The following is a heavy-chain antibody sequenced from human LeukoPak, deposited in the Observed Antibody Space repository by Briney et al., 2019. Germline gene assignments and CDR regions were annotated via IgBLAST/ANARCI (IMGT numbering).Heavy chain of an antibody. D-gene: IGHD5-24*01. CDR2: INAGNGNT. CDR1: GYTFTSYA. J-gene: IGHJ4*02. V-gene: IGHV1-3*01. CDR3: ARVGARWLPLVPYY. Sequence: ASVKVSCKASGYTFTSYAMHWVRQAPGQRLEWMGWINAGNGNTKYSQKFQGRVTITRDTSASTAYMELSCLRSEDTAVYYCARVGARWLPLVPYYWGQGTLVTVSS.